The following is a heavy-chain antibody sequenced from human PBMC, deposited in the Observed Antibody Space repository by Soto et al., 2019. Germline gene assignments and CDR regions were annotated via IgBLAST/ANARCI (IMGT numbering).Heavy chain of an antibody. Sequence: QLQLQESGSGLVKPSQTLSLTCAVSGGSISSGGYSWSWIRQPPGKGLEWIGYIYHSGSTYYNPSLKSRVTMSVDRAKNQFSLKLSSVTAADTAVYDCAAGGGLPRYYWGQGTLVTVSS. D-gene: IGHD5-12*01. J-gene: IGHJ4*02. CDR1: GGSISSGGYS. CDR2: IYHSGST. CDR3: AAGGGLPRYY. V-gene: IGHV4-30-2*01.